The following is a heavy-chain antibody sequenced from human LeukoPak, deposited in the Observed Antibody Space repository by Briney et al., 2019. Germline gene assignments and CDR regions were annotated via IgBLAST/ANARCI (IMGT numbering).Heavy chain of an antibody. CDR2: IYHSGST. J-gene: IGHJ4*02. Sequence: SETLSLTCTVSGVSISSGGYYWSWIRQPPGKGLEWIGYIYHSGSTYYNPSLKSRVTISVDRSKNQFSLKLSSVTAADTAVYYCAREVEGRNHHFDYWGQGTLVTVSS. D-gene: IGHD1-14*01. CDR3: AREVEGRNHHFDY. CDR1: GVSISSGGYY. V-gene: IGHV4-30-2*01.